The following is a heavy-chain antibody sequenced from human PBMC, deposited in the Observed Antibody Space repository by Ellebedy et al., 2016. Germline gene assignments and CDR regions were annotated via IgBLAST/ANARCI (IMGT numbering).Heavy chain of an antibody. CDR2: IYYSGST. D-gene: IGHD3-3*01. J-gene: IGHJ4*02. CDR1: GGSISSYY. CDR3: ARGRGIFGAVRGFDY. V-gene: IGHV4-59*12. Sequence: SETLSLTXTVSGGSISSYYWSWIRQPPGKGLEWIGYIYYSGSTNYNPSLKSRVTISVDTSKNQFSLKLSSVTAADTAVYYCARGRGIFGAVRGFDYWGQGTLVTVSS.